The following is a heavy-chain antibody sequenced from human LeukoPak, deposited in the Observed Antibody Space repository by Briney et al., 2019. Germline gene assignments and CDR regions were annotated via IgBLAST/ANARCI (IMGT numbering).Heavy chain of an antibody. CDR2: ISSSSSYI. Sequence: GGSLRLSCAASGFTFSSYSMNWVRQAPGKGPEWVSSISSSSSYIYYADSVKGRFTISRDNAKNSLYLQMNSLRAEDTAVYYCAPYYYDSSGHRLYWGQGTLVTVSS. D-gene: IGHD3-22*01. CDR3: APYYYDSSGHRLY. CDR1: GFTFSSYS. J-gene: IGHJ4*02. V-gene: IGHV3-21*01.